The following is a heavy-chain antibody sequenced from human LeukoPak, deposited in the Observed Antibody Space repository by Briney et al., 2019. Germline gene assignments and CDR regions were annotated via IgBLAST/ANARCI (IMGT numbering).Heavy chain of an antibody. Sequence: SETLSLTCTVSGGSISSYYWSWIRQPPGKGLEWIGYIYYSGSTNYNPSLKSRVTISVDTSKNQFSLKLSSVTAADTAVYYCARVLVAAATIDGRYYYYGMDVWGQGTTVTVSS. J-gene: IGHJ6*02. CDR2: IYYSGST. D-gene: IGHD2-2*01. CDR3: ARVLVAAATIDGRYYYYGMDV. V-gene: IGHV4-59*01. CDR1: GGSISSYY.